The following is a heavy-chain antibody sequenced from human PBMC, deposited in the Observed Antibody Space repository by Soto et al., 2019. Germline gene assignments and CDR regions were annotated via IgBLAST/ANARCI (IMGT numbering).Heavy chain of an antibody. V-gene: IGHV1-58*01. J-gene: IGHJ4*02. Sequence: GASVKVSCKASGFTFTSSAVQWVRQARGQRLEWIGWIVVGSGNTNYAQKFQERVTITRDMSTSTAYMELSSLRSEDTAVYYCAADPDGYNYVYLDYWGQGTLVTVSS. CDR3: AADPDGYNYVYLDY. CDR1: GFTFTSSA. D-gene: IGHD5-12*01. CDR2: IVVGSGNT.